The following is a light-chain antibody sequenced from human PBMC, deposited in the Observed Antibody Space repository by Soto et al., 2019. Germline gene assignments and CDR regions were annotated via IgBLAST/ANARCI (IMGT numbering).Light chain of an antibody. Sequence: QSALTQPASVSGSPGQSITISCTGTSSDVGGYNYVSWYQQHPGKAPKLMIYEVSNRPSGVSNRVSVSKSGNTASLTISGLQAEDEADYYCSSYTSSSTYVVATGTKLTVL. J-gene: IGLJ1*01. V-gene: IGLV2-14*01. CDR1: SSDVGGYNY. CDR3: SSYTSSSTYV. CDR2: EVS.